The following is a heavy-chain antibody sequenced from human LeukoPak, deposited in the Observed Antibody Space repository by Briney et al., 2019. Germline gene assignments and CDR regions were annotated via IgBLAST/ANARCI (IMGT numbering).Heavy chain of an antibody. Sequence: SVKVSCKASGGTFSSYTITWVRQAPGQGLEWMGGIIPIFGTANYAQKFQGRVTLTTDESTSTAYMELSSLRSEDTAVYYCARGAQGLLRYNWFDPWGQGTLVSVSS. CDR3: ARGAQGLLRYNWFDP. V-gene: IGHV1-69*05. D-gene: IGHD3-22*01. CDR2: IIPIFGTA. CDR1: GGTFSSYT. J-gene: IGHJ5*02.